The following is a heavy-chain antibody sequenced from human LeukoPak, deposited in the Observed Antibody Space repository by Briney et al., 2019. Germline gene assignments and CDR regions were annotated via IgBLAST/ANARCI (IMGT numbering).Heavy chain of an antibody. D-gene: IGHD4-17*01. CDR1: GFTFSSYE. V-gene: IGHV3-21*05. CDR2: ISSSSSYI. J-gene: IGHJ4*02. CDR3: ARDRSLYDYGEIGENDY. Sequence: GGSLRLSCAASGFTFSSYEMNWVRQAPGKGLEWVSYISSSSSYIYYADSVKGRFTISRDNAKNSLYLQMNSLRAEDTAVYYCARDRSLYDYGEIGENDYWGQGTLVTVSS.